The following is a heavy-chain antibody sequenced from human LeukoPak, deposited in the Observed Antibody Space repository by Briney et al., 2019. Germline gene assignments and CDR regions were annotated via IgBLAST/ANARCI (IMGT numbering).Heavy chain of an antibody. CDR3: TSWGDTTAEYFQR. CDR1: GFTFNRCW. CDR2: INPDGRDT. D-gene: IGHD2-21*02. J-gene: IGHJ1*01. Sequence: GGSLRLSCVVSGFTFNRCWMNWVRQAPGKGLEWVAHINPDGRDTYYVDSVKGRFIISRDNAQNSMYLQMNSLRVEGTAVYYCTSWGDTTAEYFQRWGQGTLVTVSS. V-gene: IGHV3-7*01.